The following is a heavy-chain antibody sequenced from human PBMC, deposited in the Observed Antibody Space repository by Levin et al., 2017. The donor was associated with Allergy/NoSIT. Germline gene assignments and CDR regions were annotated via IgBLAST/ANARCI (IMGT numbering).Heavy chain of an antibody. CDR1: GFSLSTSGVG. CDR2: IYWDDDK. D-gene: IGHD3-16*02. CDR3: AHIRPSDYIWGSYRNDAFDI. Sequence: SGPTLVKPTQTLTLTCTFSGFSLSTSGVGVGWIRQPPGKALEWLALIYWDDDKRYSPSLKSRLTITKDTSKNQVVLTMTNMDPVDTATYYCAHIRPSDYIWGSYRNDAFDIWGQGTMVTVSS. V-gene: IGHV2-5*02. J-gene: IGHJ3*02.